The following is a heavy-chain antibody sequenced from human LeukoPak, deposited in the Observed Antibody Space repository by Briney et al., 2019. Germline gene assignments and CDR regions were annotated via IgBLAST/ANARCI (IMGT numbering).Heavy chain of an antibody. J-gene: IGHJ3*02. V-gene: IGHV4-39*02. CDR2: IYYSGST. CDR3: ARDFQGYRGYDWDAFDI. CDR1: GGSISSSSYY. D-gene: IGHD5-12*01. Sequence: PSETLSLTCTVSGGSISSSSYYWGWIRQPPGKGLEWIGSIYYSGSTYYNPSLKSRVTISVDTSKNQFSLKLSSVTAADTAVYYCARDFQGYRGYDWDAFDIWGQGTMVTVSS.